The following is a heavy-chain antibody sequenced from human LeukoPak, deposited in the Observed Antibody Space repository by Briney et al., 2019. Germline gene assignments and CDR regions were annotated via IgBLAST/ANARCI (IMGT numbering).Heavy chain of an antibody. J-gene: IGHJ4*02. CDR1: GVTFTNAW. CDR2: IKLDGSEK. CDR3: ARDQYDTWSRRGNFDS. D-gene: IGHD3-3*01. Sequence: GGSLRLSCVDSGVTFTNAWMSWVRQAPGKGLEWVANIKLDGSEKNYVDSVKGRFTISRDNTKNSLYLQMNSLRVEDTAVFYCARDQYDTWSRRGNFDSWGQGTLVIVSS. V-gene: IGHV3-7*03.